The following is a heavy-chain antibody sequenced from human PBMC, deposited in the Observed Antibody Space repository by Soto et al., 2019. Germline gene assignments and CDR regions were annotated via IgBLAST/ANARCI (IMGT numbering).Heavy chain of an antibody. V-gene: IGHV3-21*01. CDR2: IRRSGDYT. J-gene: IGHJ6*02. Sequence: EVQLVESGGGLVMPGGSLRLSCIASGFSFSTYSMNWVRQAPGKGLEWVSSIRRSGDYTYYADSLKGRFTISRDNAKNSLSLQMISLRAEDTAVYYCARSTSLGGMDVLGQGTTVTVSS. CDR1: GFSFSTYS. D-gene: IGHD1-1*01. CDR3: ARSTSLGGMDV.